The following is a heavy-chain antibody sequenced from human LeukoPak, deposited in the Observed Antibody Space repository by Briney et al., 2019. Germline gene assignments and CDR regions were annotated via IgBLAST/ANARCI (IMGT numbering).Heavy chain of an antibody. Sequence: PSETLSLTCSVSGGSIRKYYWSWIRQPPGKGLEWIGYIYHSGSTYYNPSLKSRVTISVDRSKNQFSLKLSSVTAADTAVYYCARGGIAAPPDDAFDIWGQGTMVTVSS. CDR3: ARGGIAAPPDDAFDI. V-gene: IGHV4-59*12. CDR2: IYHSGST. D-gene: IGHD6-13*01. CDR1: GGSIRKYY. J-gene: IGHJ3*02.